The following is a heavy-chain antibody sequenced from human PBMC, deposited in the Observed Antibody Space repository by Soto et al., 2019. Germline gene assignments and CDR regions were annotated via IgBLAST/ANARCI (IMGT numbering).Heavy chain of an antibody. CDR1: GGSFSGYY. Sequence: QVQLQQWGAGLLKPSETLSLTCAVYGGSFSGYYWSWIRQPPGKGLEWIGEINHSGSTNYNPSLKSRVTILVDTSKNQFSLKLSSVTAADTAVYYCAREGSFGLSGYWGQGTLVTVSS. CDR3: AREGSFGLSGY. J-gene: IGHJ4*02. D-gene: IGHD3-10*01. V-gene: IGHV4-34*01. CDR2: INHSGST.